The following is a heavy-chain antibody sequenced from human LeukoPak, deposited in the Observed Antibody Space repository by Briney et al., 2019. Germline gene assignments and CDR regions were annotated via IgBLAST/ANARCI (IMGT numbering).Heavy chain of an antibody. CDR2: INPTGGST. CDR1: GYTFPSYF. Sequence: ASVKVSCKASGYTFPSYFMHWVRQAPGQGLEWMGIINPTGGSTTYAQKFQGRVTMTRDTSTSTLYMELSSLRSDDTAVYYCARTAARRLDYWGQGTLVTVSS. J-gene: IGHJ4*02. D-gene: IGHD6-6*01. V-gene: IGHV1-46*01. CDR3: ARTAARRLDY.